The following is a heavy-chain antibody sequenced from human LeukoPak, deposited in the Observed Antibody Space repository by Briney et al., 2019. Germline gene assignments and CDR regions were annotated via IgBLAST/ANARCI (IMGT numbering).Heavy chain of an antibody. J-gene: IGHJ4*02. CDR3: AREVSGSRITYYYDI. CDR2: ISAYNGNT. Sequence: ASVKVSCKASGYTFTSYGISWVRQAPGQGLEWMGWISAYNGNTNYAQKLQGRVTMTTGTSTSTAYMELRSLRSDDTAVYYCAREVSGSRITYYYDIWGQGTLVTVSS. D-gene: IGHD3-22*01. V-gene: IGHV1-18*01. CDR1: GYTFTSYG.